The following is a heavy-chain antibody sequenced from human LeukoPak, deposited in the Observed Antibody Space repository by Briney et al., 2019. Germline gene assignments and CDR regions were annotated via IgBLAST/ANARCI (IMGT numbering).Heavy chain of an antibody. CDR2: ISGSGGNT. CDR3: ARDPYSGSYGNYYYYFMDV. V-gene: IGHV3-23*01. D-gene: IGHD1-26*01. Sequence: GGSLRLSCAASGFTFSSYAMSWVRQAPGKGLEWVSAISGSGGNTYYADSVKGRFTISRDNAKNSLYLQMNSLRAEDTAVYYCARDPYSGSYGNYYYYFMDVWGKGTTVTISS. J-gene: IGHJ6*03. CDR1: GFTFSSYA.